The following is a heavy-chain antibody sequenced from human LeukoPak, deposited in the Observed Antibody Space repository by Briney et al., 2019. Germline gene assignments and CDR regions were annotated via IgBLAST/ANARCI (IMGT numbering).Heavy chain of an antibody. V-gene: IGHV4-59*06. D-gene: IGHD3-3*01. CDR3: ARGVVNDWFDP. CDR2: IYYSGST. CDR1: GGSIGSYY. Sequence: PSETLSLTCTVPGGSIGSYYWSWIRQHPGKGLEWIGYIYYSGSTYYNPSLKSRVTISVDTSKNQFSLKLSSVTAADTAVYYCARGVVNDWFDPWGQGTLVTVSS. J-gene: IGHJ5*02.